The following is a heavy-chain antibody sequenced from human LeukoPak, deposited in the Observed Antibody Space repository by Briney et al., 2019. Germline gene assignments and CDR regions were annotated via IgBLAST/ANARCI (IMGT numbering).Heavy chain of an antibody. CDR2: IIPIFGTA. Sequence: SVKVSFKASGGSFSDYAISWVRQAPGQGLEWMGRIIPIFGTANYAQKFQGRVTITADIVSSTAHMELTNLTSGDTAVYFCAKQGAVRQDYYMDVWGNGTTVTVSS. V-gene: IGHV1-69*06. D-gene: IGHD3-16*01. CDR1: GGSFSDYA. CDR3: AKQGAVRQDYYMDV. J-gene: IGHJ6*03.